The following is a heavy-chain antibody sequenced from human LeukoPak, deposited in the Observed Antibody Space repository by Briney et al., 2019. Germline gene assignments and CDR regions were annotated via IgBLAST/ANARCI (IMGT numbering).Heavy chain of an antibody. V-gene: IGHV4-61*02. CDR3: ARVPNYYDSSGYAGSDYYMDV. CDR1: GGSISSGSYY. J-gene: IGHJ6*03. CDR2: IYTSGST. Sequence: SETLSLTCTVSGGSISSGSYYWSWIRQPAGKGLEWIGRIYTSGSTNYNPSLKSRVTISVDTSKNQFSLKLRSVTAADTAVYYCARVPNYYDSSGYAGSDYYMDVWGKGNKVTVSS. D-gene: IGHD3-22*01.